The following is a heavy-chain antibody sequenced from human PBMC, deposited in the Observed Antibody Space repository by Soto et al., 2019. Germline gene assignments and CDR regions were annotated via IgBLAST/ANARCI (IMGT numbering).Heavy chain of an antibody. J-gene: IGHJ5*02. CDR2: IYWDDDM. D-gene: IGHD3-16*01. CDR1: GFSLSTYGEG. CDR3: GHSGLTSLGGP. V-gene: IGHV2-5*02. Sequence: QITLKESGPTLVKPTQTLTLTCTFSGFSLSTYGEGVAWIRQPPGKALEWLALIYWDDDMRYSPSLRNRLTVAKDTPKNPAVVKMTNVDPMDTGTYIMGHSGLTSLGGPWGQGIAVTIAS.